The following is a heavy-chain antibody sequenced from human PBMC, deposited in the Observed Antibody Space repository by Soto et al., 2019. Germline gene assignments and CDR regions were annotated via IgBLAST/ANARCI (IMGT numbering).Heavy chain of an antibody. J-gene: IGHJ3*02. CDR3: AHYFYILVDDAFDI. Sequence: QITLKESGPTLVKPTQTLTLTCTFSGFSLSTSGVGVGWIRQPPGKALEWLALIYWDDDKRYSPSLKSRLTITKDTSKNQVVLTMTNMDPADTATYYCAHYFYILVDDAFDIWGQGTMVTVSS. CDR1: GFSLSTSGVG. V-gene: IGHV2-5*02. D-gene: IGHD2-8*02. CDR2: IYWDDDK.